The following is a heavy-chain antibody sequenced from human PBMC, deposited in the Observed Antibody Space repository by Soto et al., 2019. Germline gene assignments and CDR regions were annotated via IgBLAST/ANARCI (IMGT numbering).Heavy chain of an antibody. D-gene: IGHD2-8*01. CDR2: IYYSGST. V-gene: IGHV4-30-4*08. CDR3: ARDLPYCTNGVCHWNWFDP. CDR1: GGSISSGGYY. Sequence: PSETLSLTCTVSGGSISSGGYYWSWIRQHPGKGLEGIGYIYYSGSTYYNPSLKSRVTISVDTSKNQFSLKLSSVTAADTAVYYCARDLPYCTNGVCHWNWFDPWGQGTLVTVSS. J-gene: IGHJ5*02.